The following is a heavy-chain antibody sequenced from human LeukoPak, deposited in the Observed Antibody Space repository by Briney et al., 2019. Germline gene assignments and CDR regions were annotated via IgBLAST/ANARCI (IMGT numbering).Heavy chain of an antibody. Sequence: GGSLRLSCAASGFTFSSYSMHWVRQAPGKGLEWVAVISHDGSNEYFGDSVKGRFTIPRDNSKNTLYLQMNSLRAEDTATYYCARQVSDALDIWGQGTMVIVSS. D-gene: IGHD6-6*01. CDR3: ARQVSDALDI. J-gene: IGHJ3*02. CDR1: GFTFSSYS. V-gene: IGHV3-30*03. CDR2: ISHDGSNE.